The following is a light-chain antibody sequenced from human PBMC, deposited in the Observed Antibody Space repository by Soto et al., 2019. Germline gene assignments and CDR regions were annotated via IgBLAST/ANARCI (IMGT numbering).Light chain of an antibody. V-gene: IGKV3-20*01. Sequence: EIVLTQSPGTLSLSPGERATLSCRASHSVSSSYLAWYQQKPGQAPRLLIYGASSRATGIPDRFSGSGSGTAFSLTISRLEPEDFAVYYCLQYGSSPPFTFGQGTKLEIK. J-gene: IGKJ2*01. CDR3: LQYGSSPPFT. CDR1: HSVSSSY. CDR2: GAS.